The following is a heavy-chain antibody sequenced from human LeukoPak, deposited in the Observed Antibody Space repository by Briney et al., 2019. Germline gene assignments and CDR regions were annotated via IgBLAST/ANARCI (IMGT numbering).Heavy chain of an antibody. CDR3: AKVADWLFYGYFDY. D-gene: IGHD3-9*01. CDR1: GFTFSSYS. J-gene: IGHJ4*02. CDR2: ISSSSNYI. Sequence: GGSLRLSCAASGFTFSSYSMNWVRQAPGKGLEWVSSISSSSNYIYYADSVKGRFTISRDNAKNSLYLQMNSLRAEDTAVYYCAKVADWLFYGYFDYWGQGTLVTASS. V-gene: IGHV3-21*04.